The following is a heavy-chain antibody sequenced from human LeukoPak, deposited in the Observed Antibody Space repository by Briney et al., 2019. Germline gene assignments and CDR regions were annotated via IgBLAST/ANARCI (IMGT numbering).Heavy chain of an antibody. D-gene: IGHD3-22*01. CDR3: ARVASITMICDF. J-gene: IGHJ4*02. V-gene: IGHV3-33*01. CDR2: IWYDGSNK. Sequence: GGSLRLSCAASGFSFSNYGMHWVRQAPGKGLEWVAVIWYDGSNKYYAEPVKGRFTISRDNSKNTLYLQMNSLRAEDTAVYYCARVASITMICDFWGQGTLVTVSS. CDR1: GFSFSNYG.